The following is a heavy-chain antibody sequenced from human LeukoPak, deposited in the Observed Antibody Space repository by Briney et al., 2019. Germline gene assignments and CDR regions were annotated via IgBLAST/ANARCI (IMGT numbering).Heavy chain of an antibody. Sequence: SETLSLTCTVSGGSISSYYWSWIRQPPGKGLEWIGYIYYSGSTNYNPSLKSRVTISVDTSKNQFSLKLSSVTAADTAVYYCARAGGGYDYENWFDPWGRGTLVTVSS. V-gene: IGHV4-59*01. CDR1: GGSISSYY. D-gene: IGHD5-12*01. CDR2: IYYSGST. J-gene: IGHJ5*02. CDR3: ARAGGGYDYENWFDP.